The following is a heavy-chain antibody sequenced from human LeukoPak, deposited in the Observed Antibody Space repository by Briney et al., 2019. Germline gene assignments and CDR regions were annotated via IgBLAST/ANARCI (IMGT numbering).Heavy chain of an antibody. V-gene: IGHV1-18*01. J-gene: IGHJ4*02. CDR2: ISAYNGNT. CDR3: ARETDYDFWSGYSNTDY. CDR1: GYTSTSYG. D-gene: IGHD3-3*01. Sequence: GASVKVSCKASGYTSTSYGISWVRQAPGQGLEWMGWISAYNGNTNYAQKLQGRVTMTTDTSTSTAYMELRSLRSDDTAVYYCARETDYDFWSGYSNTDYWGQGTLVTVSS.